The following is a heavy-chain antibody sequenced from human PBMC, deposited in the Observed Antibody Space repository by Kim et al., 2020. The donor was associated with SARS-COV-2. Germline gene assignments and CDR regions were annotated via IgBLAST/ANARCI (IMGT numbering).Heavy chain of an antibody. CDR3: ARGFRTYYYGSGSYYNGNWFDP. D-gene: IGHD3-10*01. CDR2: INHSGST. J-gene: IGHJ5*02. V-gene: IGHV4-34*01. CDR1: GGSFSGYY. Sequence: SETLSLTCAVYGGSFSGYYWSWIRQPPGKGLEWIGEINHSGSTNYNPSLKSRVTISVDTSKNQFSLKLSSVTAADTAVYYCARGFRTYYYGSGSYYNGNWFDPWGQGTLVTVSS.